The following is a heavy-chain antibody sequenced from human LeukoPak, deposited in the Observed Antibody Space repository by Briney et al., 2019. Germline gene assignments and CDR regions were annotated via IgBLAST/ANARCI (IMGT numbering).Heavy chain of an antibody. Sequence: PGGSLRLSCAASGFTFSSYAMSWVRQAPRKGLEWVSAISGSGGSTYYADSVKGRFTISRENSKNTLYLQIKSLRAEDTAVYYCAKDSGYYDILTGYPAGEWFHPWGQGTLVTVSS. CDR2: ISGSGGST. V-gene: IGHV3-23*01. D-gene: IGHD3-9*01. CDR1: GFTFSSYA. J-gene: IGHJ5*02. CDR3: AKDSGYYDILTGYPAGEWFHP.